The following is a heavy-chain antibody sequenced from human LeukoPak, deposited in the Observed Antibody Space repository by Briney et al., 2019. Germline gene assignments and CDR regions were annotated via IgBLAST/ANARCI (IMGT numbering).Heavy chain of an antibody. CDR1: GFTFNSYW. J-gene: IGHJ4*02. CDR3: ARGNFYSGSGSSPLDY. Sequence: GGTLRLSCAASGFTFNSYWMHWVRQAPGKGLVWVSRINRDGSSTNYVDSVKGRFTISRDNAKNTLFLQMDSLRAEDTAVYYCARGNFYSGSGSSPLDYWGQGTLVTVSS. D-gene: IGHD3-10*01. CDR2: INRDGSST. V-gene: IGHV3-74*01.